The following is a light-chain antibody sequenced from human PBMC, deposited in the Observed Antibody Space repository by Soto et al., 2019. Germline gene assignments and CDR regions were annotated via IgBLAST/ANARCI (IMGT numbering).Light chain of an antibody. J-gene: IGKJ4*01. CDR1: QSVSNN. Sequence: ETVITQSPSTLSMSPGERATLSCRASQSVSNNLAWYQQKPGQAPRLLIYDASNRATGIPARFSGSGSGTDFTLTISSLEPEDFAVYYCQQRSNWPLTFGGGTKVDIK. V-gene: IGKV3-11*01. CDR2: DAS. CDR3: QQRSNWPLT.